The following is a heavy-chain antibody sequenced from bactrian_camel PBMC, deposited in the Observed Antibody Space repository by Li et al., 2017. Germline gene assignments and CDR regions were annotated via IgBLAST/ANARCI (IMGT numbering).Heavy chain of an antibody. Sequence: HVQLVESGGGLVQAGGSLTLSCTVSGLRFHDYVMGWFRQAPGEERDTVSCINWSGADTIYADSVLGRFTISQDNSKNRLSLQMNSLKPEDAARYYCGRGFSKGLGPNCQYNFSGRGTQVTVS. D-gene: IGHD3*01. V-gene: IGHV3S60*01. CDR2: INWSGADT. CDR1: GLRFHDYV. J-gene: IGHJ4*01.